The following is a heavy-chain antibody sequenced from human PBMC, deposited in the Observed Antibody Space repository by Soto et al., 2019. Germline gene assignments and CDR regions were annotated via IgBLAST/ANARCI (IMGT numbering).Heavy chain of an antibody. D-gene: IGHD3-10*01. V-gene: IGHV3-72*01. CDR1: GFSLSDHY. J-gene: IGHJ4*02. CDR3: SRGFTASGTYAVDY. Sequence: EVQLVESGGGLVQPGGSLRLSCTASGFSLSDHYVDWVRQAPGKGLEWVGRSRNKANSYTIEYAASVRGRFTISRDDSRTSLYLQMDSLKTEDTAVYYCSRGFTASGTYAVDYWGQGTLVPVSS. CDR2: SRNKANSYTI.